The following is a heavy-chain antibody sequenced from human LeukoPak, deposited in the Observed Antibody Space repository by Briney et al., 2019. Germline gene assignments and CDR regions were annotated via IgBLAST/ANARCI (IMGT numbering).Heavy chain of an antibody. CDR2: IWYDGSNK. V-gene: IGHV3-33*08. Sequence: GGSLRLSCAGSGFSFTGYGMHWVRQAPGKGLEWVAIIWYDGSNKYYADSVKGRFTISRDNSKNTLYLQVNSLRAEDTAVYYCARDGSFWRGYPYYFDYWGQGTLVTASS. CDR3: ARDGSFWRGYPYYFDY. D-gene: IGHD3-3*01. CDR1: GFSFTGYG. J-gene: IGHJ4*02.